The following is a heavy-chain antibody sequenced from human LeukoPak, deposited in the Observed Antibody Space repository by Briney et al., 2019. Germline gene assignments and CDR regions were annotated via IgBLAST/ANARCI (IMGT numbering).Heavy chain of an antibody. D-gene: IGHD1-7*01. CDR3: AREVYIWNYRVQ. CDR2: IYYSGST. Sequence: PSETLSLTCTVSGGSISSGDYYWSWIRQPPGKGLEWIGYIYYSGSTYYNPSLKSRVTISVDTSKNQFSLKLSSVTAADTAVYYCAREVYIWNYRVQWGQGTLVTVSS. V-gene: IGHV4-30-4*08. CDR1: GGSISSGDYY. J-gene: IGHJ4*02.